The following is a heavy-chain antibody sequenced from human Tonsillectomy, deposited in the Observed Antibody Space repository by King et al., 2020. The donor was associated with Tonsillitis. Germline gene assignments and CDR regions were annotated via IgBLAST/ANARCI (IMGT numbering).Heavy chain of an antibody. J-gene: IGHJ4*02. D-gene: IGHD6-19*01. V-gene: IGHV3-30*02. CDR2: ISYDGNIK. Sequence: HVQLVQSGGGVVQPGGSLRLSCGASGFTFSSYAMHWVRQAPGKGLEWVAFISYDGNIKYYADSVKGRFTISRDNSKNTLYVQMNSLKPEDTAVFYCAKEDYSGCPFESWGQGTPVTVYS. CDR3: AKEDYSGCPFES. CDR1: GFTFSSYA.